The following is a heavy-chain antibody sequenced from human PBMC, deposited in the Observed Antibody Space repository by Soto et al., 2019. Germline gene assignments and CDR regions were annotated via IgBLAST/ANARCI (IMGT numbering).Heavy chain of an antibody. J-gene: IGHJ4*02. CDR1: GFSLSNARMG. Sequence: QVTLKESGPVLVKLTETLTLTCTVSGFSLSNARMGVSWIRQPPGKALEWLGHIFSNDEKSHSTSLKSRLTISKDTSKSQVVLTMTNMDTVDTATYYCARWSSGYYYFDYWGQGTLVTVSS. CDR2: IFSNDEK. D-gene: IGHD3-22*01. V-gene: IGHV2-26*01. CDR3: ARWSSGYYYFDY.